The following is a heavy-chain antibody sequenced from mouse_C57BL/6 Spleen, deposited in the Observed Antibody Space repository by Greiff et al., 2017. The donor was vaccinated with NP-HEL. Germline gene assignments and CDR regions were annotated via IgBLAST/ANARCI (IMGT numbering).Heavy chain of an antibody. D-gene: IGHD4-1*01. J-gene: IGHJ1*03. Sequence: VQLQESGPELVKPGASVKISCKASGYAFSSSWMNWVKQRPGKGLEWIGRIYPGDGDTNYNGKFKGKATLTADKSSSTAYMQLSSLTSEDSAVYFCASNWDKGYFDVWGTGTTVTVSS. V-gene: IGHV1-82*01. CDR3: ASNWDKGYFDV. CDR2: IYPGDGDT. CDR1: GYAFSSSW.